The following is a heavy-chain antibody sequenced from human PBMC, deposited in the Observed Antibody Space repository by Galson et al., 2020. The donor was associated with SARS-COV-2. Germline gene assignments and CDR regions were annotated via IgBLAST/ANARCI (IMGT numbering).Heavy chain of an antibody. CDR1: GFSFSHSW. J-gene: IGHJ3*02. Sequence: GGSLRLSCAASGFSFSHSWMTWVRQAPGKGPELVATIDGGGSQKYFVDSVKGRFTISRDNAKNLLFLQMNSLRAEDTALYYCTRNFGYDTFDIWGQGTMVTVSS. D-gene: IGHD5-12*01. CDR2: IDGGGSQK. CDR3: TRNFGYDTFDI. V-gene: IGHV3-7*01.